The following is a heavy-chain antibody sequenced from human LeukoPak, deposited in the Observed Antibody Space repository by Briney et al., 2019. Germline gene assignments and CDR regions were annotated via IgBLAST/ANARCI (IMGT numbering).Heavy chain of an antibody. J-gene: IGHJ5*02. CDR2: INHSGST. V-gene: IGHV4-34*01. Sequence: HSETLSLTCAVYGGSFSGNYWSWIRQPPGKGLEWIGEINHSGSTNYNPSLKSRLTISVDTSKNQFSLKLSSVTAADTAVYYCAGSIQYRSSEWFDPWGQGTLVTVSS. CDR3: AGSIQYRSSEWFDP. D-gene: IGHD6-13*01. CDR1: GGSFSGNY.